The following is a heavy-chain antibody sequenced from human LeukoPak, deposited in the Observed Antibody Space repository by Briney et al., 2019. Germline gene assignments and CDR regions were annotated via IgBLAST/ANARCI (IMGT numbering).Heavy chain of an antibody. Sequence: ASVKVSCKASGYTFTSYDINWVRQATGQGLEWMGWMNPNSGNTGYAQKFQGRVTMTRDTSTSTVYMELSSLRSEDTAVYYCARGVVPPTMYNWFDPWGQGTLVTVSS. CDR2: MNPNSGNT. V-gene: IGHV1-8*01. CDR1: GYTFTSYD. D-gene: IGHD2-2*01. J-gene: IGHJ5*02. CDR3: ARGVVPPTMYNWFDP.